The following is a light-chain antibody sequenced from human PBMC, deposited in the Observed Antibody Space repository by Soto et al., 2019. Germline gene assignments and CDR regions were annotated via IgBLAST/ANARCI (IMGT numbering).Light chain of an antibody. CDR3: SSFINRSTIV. J-gene: IGLJ1*01. CDR2: EVS. Sequence: QSALTQPASVSVAPGQSVTISCTGTSSDIGDYKYVSWYQKHQGRAPKALIYEVSNRPSNVSLRFSGSKSGTTAFLTISGLQADDEADYYCSSFINRSTIVFGSGTKLTVL. V-gene: IGLV2-14*01. CDR1: SSDIGDYKY.